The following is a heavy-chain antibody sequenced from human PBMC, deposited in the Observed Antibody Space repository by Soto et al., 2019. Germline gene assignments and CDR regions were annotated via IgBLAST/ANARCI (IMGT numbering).Heavy chain of an antibody. CDR1: GFTFNRSA. J-gene: IGHJ4*02. Sequence: SVKVSCKASGFTFNRSAIQWVRQARGQRLEWLGWIVVASGNTNSAQKFQDRVTITRDMSTSTAYMELRSLRSGDTAVYYCAATTLDYDYRALAYWGLGTLVTVSS. V-gene: IGHV1-58*02. D-gene: IGHD3-16*01. CDR3: AATTLDYDYRALAY. CDR2: IVVASGNT.